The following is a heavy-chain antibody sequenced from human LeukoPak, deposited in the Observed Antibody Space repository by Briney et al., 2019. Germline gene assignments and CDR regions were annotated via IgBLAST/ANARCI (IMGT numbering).Heavy chain of an antibody. D-gene: IGHD5-12*01. CDR2: INPSGGGT. CDR1: GYSLTNYY. Sequence: ASVKVSCKGFGYSLTNYYVHWVRQPPGQGVDGMGEINPSGGGTSYAQKFKGRITVTRDTYTSTVYMDLSSLRSEDTATYYCARGGPTTRIGAGRFDYWGQGSLLTVAS. V-gene: IGHV1-46*01. J-gene: IGHJ4*02. CDR3: ARGGPTTRIGAGRFDY.